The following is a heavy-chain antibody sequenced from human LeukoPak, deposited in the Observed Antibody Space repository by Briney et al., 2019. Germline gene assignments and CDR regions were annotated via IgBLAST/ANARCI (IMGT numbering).Heavy chain of an antibody. V-gene: IGHV1-69*05. Sequence: SVKVSCKASGGTFSSYAISWVRQAPGQGLEWMGGIIPIFGTANYAQKFQGRVTITTDESTSTAYMELSGLRSEDTAVYYCAESSGGEYYFDYWGQGTLVTVSS. D-gene: IGHD1-14*01. CDR1: GGTFSSYA. J-gene: IGHJ4*02. CDR3: AESSGGEYYFDY. CDR2: IIPIFGTA.